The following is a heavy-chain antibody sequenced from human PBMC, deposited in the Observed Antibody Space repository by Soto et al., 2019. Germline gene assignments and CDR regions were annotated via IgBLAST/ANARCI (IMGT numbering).Heavy chain of an antibody. J-gene: IGHJ3*02. CDR1: GFTFSSYE. CDR3: ARDRDYGAFDI. V-gene: IGHV3-48*03. D-gene: IGHD4-17*01. CDR2: ISSSGSNI. Sequence: GGSLRLSCAASGFTFSSYEMNWVRQAPGKGLEWVSYISSSGSNIYYADSVKGRFTISRDNAKNSLYLQMNSLRAEDTAVYYCARDRDYGAFDIWGQGTMVTVSS.